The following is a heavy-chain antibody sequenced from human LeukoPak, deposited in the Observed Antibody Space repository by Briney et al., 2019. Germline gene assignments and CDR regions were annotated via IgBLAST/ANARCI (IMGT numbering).Heavy chain of an antibody. Sequence: ASVTVSCKAAGYTFTTYYMHWVRQAPGQGLEWMGIINPSGGSTNYAQKFQGRVTMTRDTSTSTVYMELSSLRSEDTAVYYCARANTRYGYFQHWGQGTLVTVSS. CDR1: GYTFTTYY. D-gene: IGHD1-14*01. CDR2: INPSGGST. V-gene: IGHV1-46*01. J-gene: IGHJ1*01. CDR3: ARANTRYGYFQH.